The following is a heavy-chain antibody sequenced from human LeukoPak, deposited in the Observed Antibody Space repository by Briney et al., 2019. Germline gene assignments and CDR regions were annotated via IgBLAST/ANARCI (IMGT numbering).Heavy chain of an antibody. CDR2: INHDGSTT. Sequence: GGSLRLSCAASGFTFSGSWMHWVRQAPGKGLVWVSRINHDGSTTNYVDSVKGRFTISRDNAKNTLYLQMNSLRAEDTAVFYCVRDRYYGMDVWGQGTTVTVSS. CDR1: GFTFSGSW. J-gene: IGHJ6*02. V-gene: IGHV3-74*01. CDR3: VRDRYYGMDV.